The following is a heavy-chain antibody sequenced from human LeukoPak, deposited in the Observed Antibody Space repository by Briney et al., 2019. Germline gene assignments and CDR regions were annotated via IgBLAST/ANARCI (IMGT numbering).Heavy chain of an antibody. CDR1: GGSVSSSSYY. CDR2: IYYSGST. CDR3: ARDGRYYGMDV. J-gene: IGHJ6*04. V-gene: IGHV4-61*01. Sequence: SETLSLTCTVSGGSVSSSSYYWRWIRQPPGKGLEWIGYIYYSGSTNYNPSLKSRVTISVDTSKNQFSLKMSSVTATDTAVYYCARDGRYYGMDVWGKGTTVTVSS.